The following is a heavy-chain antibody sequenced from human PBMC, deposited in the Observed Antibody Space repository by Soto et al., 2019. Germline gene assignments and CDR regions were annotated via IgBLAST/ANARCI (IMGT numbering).Heavy chain of an antibody. V-gene: IGHV1-3*01. CDR2: INAGNGNT. D-gene: IGHD6-19*01. J-gene: IGHJ4*02. Sequence: ASVKVSCKASGYTFTSYAMHWVRQAPGQRLEWMGWINAGNGNTKYSQKFQGRVTITRDTSASTAYMELSSLRSEDTAVYYCARDLSLAVALDYWGQGTLVTVSS. CDR3: ARDLSLAVALDY. CDR1: GYTFTSYA.